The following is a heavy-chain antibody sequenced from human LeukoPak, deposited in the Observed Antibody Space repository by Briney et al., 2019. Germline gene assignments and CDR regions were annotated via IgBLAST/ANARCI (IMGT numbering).Heavy chain of an antibody. D-gene: IGHD6-13*01. J-gene: IGHJ6*02. CDR2: ISAYDGGT. CDR1: DHSFTSYA. Sequence: ASVKVSCNASDHSFTSYAYNWVRQAPGQGLEGMGWISAYDGGTKYAQDLQGRVTMTTDTSTRTAYMELTRLTSDDTAVYYCARDPLTSTWSPYYFTLDVWGQGTTVSVSS. CDR3: ARDPLTSTWSPYYFTLDV. V-gene: IGHV1-18*01.